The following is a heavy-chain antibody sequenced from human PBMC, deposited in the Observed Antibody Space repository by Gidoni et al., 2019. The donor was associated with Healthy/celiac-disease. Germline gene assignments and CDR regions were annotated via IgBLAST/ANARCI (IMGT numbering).Heavy chain of an antibody. V-gene: IGHV3-30-3*01. D-gene: IGHD5-12*01. CDR2: ISYDGSNK. Sequence: QVQLVESGGGVVQPGRSLRLSFSASCFPFSCYAMHWVRQAPGKGLEWVAVISYDGSNKYYADSVKGRFTISRDNSKNTLYLQMNSLRAEDTAVYYCARPSGVEMATMWAFDIWGQGTMVTVSS. CDR1: CFPFSCYA. CDR3: ARPSGVEMATMWAFDI. J-gene: IGHJ3*02.